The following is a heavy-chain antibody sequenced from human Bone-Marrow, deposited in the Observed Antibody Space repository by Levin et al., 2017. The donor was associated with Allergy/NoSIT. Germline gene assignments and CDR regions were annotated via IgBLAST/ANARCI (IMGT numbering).Heavy chain of an antibody. CDR3: AKSQCQNSYSSGWAYYYYYGMDV. CDR2: IYYSGSS. J-gene: IGHJ6*02. CDR1: GGSISSYY. Sequence: SETLSLTCTVSGGSISSYYWSWIRQPPGKGLEWIGYIYYSGSSNYNPSLKSRVTISVDTSKNQFSLSLSSVTAADTAVYYCAKSQCQNSYSSGWAYYYYYGMDVWGQGTTVTVSS. D-gene: IGHD6-19*01. V-gene: IGHV4-59*08.